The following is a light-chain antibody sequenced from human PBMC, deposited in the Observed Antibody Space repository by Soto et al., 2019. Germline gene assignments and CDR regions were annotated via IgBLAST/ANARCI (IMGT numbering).Light chain of an antibody. J-gene: IGKJ3*01. CDR2: DAN. V-gene: IGKV1-5*01. CDR3: EMYSKYPHT. Sequence: DIQMTQSPSTLTASVGARVTITCRASQSISRWLAWYQQKPGKAHKLMIHDANSLQSGVQSRFSGSGSGTEFTLTKRSLQPEAHATYYIEMYSKYPHTVSSGTKVDI. CDR1: QSISRW.